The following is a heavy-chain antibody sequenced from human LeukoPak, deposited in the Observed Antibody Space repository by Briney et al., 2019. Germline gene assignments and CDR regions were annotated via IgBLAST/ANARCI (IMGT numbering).Heavy chain of an antibody. D-gene: IGHD1-26*01. CDR1: GLTLSDQY. V-gene: IGHV3-72*01. Sequence: GGSLRLSCVVSGLTLSDQYMEWVRQAPGKGLEWVGRTTSKGNNYITEYAASVRGRFTISRDDSTNSVYMQMNSLTTEDTAVYYCDRMTCGVMEAWDKGETVTVSS. J-gene: IGHJ6*04. CDR3: DRMTCGVMEA. CDR2: TTSKGNNYIT.